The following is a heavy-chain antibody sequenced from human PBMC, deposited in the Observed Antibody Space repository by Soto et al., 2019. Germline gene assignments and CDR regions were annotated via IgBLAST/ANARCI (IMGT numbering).Heavy chain of an antibody. V-gene: IGHV3-30*02. CDR2: ISYDGTYK. D-gene: IGHD6-13*01. Sequence: PGGSLRLSCAASGFTFSSNGMHWVRQAPGKGLEWVAVISYDGTYKYYADSVKGRFTISRDNSKNTLYLQMNSLRAEDTAVYYCAKDQLTSSSWYFGYYYYGMDVWGQGTTVTVSS. J-gene: IGHJ6*02. CDR1: GFTFSSNG. CDR3: AKDQLTSSSWYFGYYYYGMDV.